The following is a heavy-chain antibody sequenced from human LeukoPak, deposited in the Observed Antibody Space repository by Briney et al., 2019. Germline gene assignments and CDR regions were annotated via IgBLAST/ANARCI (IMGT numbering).Heavy chain of an antibody. CDR1: GFTFSSYA. D-gene: IGHD3-10*01. Sequence: GGSLRLSCAASGFTFSSYAMHWVRQAPGKGQEWVAVISYDGSNKYYADSVKGQFTISRDNSKNTLYLQMNSLRAEDTAVYYCVSITDDWGQGTLVTVSS. J-gene: IGHJ4*02. V-gene: IGHV3-30-3*01. CDR2: ISYDGSNK. CDR3: VSITDD.